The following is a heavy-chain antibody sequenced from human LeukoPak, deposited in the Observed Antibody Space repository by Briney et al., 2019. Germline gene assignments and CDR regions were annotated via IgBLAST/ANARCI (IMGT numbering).Heavy chain of an antibody. CDR1: GYTFTSYY. V-gene: IGHV1-2*02. CDR2: IYPNSGGT. Sequence: ASVKVSCKASGYTFTSYYMHWVRQAPGQGLEWMGWIYPNSGGTNYAQKFQGRVTMTRDTSISTAYMELSRLRSDDTAVYYCARVGITMVRGVVNWFDPWGQGTLVTVSS. CDR3: ARVGITMVRGVVNWFDP. J-gene: IGHJ5*02. D-gene: IGHD3-10*01.